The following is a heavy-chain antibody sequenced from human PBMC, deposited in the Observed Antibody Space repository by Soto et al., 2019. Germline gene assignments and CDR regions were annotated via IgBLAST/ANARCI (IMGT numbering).Heavy chain of an antibody. CDR3: AREVLVGPARYFDY. Sequence: SETLSLTCTVSGDSINSNYWTWIRQSPGKGLEWIGYIYYTGSTNYSPSLNSRVTISVDTSKNQFSLELNSVTAADTAVYYCAREVLVGPARYFDYWGQGTLVTAPQ. CDR1: GDSINSNY. J-gene: IGHJ4*02. D-gene: IGHD2-15*01. V-gene: IGHV4-59*01. CDR2: IYYTGST.